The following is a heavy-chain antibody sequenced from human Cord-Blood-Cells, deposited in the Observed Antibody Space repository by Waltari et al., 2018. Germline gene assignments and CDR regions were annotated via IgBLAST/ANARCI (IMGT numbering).Heavy chain of an antibody. J-gene: IGHJ4*02. CDR3: ARVPPDYGGNSYYFDY. CDR1: GFTVSSNY. D-gene: IGHD4-17*01. V-gene: IGHV3-53*01. Sequence: EVQLVESGGGLIQPGGSLRLSCAASGFTVSSNYMSWVRQAPGKGLCWCSVIYSGGSKYYADSVKGRFTISRDNSKNTLYLQMNSLRAEDTAVYYCARVPPDYGGNSYYFDYWGQGTLVTVSS. CDR2: IYSGGSK.